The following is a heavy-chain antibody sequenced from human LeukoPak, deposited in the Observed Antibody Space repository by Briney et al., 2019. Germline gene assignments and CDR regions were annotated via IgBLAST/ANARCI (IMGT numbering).Heavy chain of an antibody. Sequence: ASVKVSCKASGGTFSSYAISWVRQAPGQGLEWMGRIIPILGIANYAQKFQGRVTITADKSTSTAYMELSSLRSEDTAVYYCARFRTGRAFDIWGQGTMVTVSS. CDR1: GGTFSSYA. J-gene: IGHJ3*02. CDR3: ARFRTGRAFDI. V-gene: IGHV1-69*04. D-gene: IGHD3/OR15-3a*01. CDR2: IIPILGIA.